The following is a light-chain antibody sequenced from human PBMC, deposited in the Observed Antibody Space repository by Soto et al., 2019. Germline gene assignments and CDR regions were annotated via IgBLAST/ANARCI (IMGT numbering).Light chain of an antibody. V-gene: IGKV3-15*01. J-gene: IGKJ1*01. Sequence: EIVMTQSPATLSVSPGERATLSCRASQSVSSNLAWYQQKPGQAPRLLIYGASTRATGIPARFGGSGSGTDFTLTISSLQPEDFAVYYCQQDYNLPWTFGQGTKVDIK. CDR2: GAS. CDR1: QSVSSN. CDR3: QQDYNLPWT.